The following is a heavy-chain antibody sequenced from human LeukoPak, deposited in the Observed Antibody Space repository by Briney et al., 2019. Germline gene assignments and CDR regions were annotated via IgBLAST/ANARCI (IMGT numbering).Heavy chain of an antibody. CDR2: IYTSGST. Sequence: SETLSLTCTVSGGSISSYYWSWIRQPAGKGLEWIGRIYTSGSTNYNPSLKSRVTMSVDTSKNQFSLKLSSVTAADTAVYYCARESYSSSWFSYFDYWGQGTLVTVSS. V-gene: IGHV4-4*07. J-gene: IGHJ4*02. CDR1: GGSISSYY. D-gene: IGHD6-13*01. CDR3: ARESYSSSWFSYFDY.